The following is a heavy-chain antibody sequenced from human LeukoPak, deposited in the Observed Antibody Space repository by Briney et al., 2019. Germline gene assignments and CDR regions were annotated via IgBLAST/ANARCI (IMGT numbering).Heavy chain of an antibody. CDR3: ARGSLTLVVPGDAFDI. CDR1: GDTFTGYS. Sequence: RASLKGSCKASGDTFTGYSMPWVRQAPGQGVEWMGWINPNSGGTNDAPRFQSAVTMTRDTSISAAYIELSGPRCDDTPPYYSARGSLTLVVPGDAFDIWGQGTMVTVSS. D-gene: IGHD6-13*01. V-gene: IGHV1-2*02. J-gene: IGHJ3*02. CDR2: INPNSGGT.